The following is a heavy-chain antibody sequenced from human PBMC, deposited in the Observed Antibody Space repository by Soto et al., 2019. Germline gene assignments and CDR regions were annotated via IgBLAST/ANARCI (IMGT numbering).Heavy chain of an antibody. Sequence: WVPLRHSCRAAGRTFSGSTRHWVRQASGKELEWVGRIRSKANNYATEYGASVKGRFTISRDDSKNTAYLQMNSLKTEDTAVYYCTRHADLGYCSSSSCYDFASLGKGALVTVSS. CDR1: GRTFSGST. CDR2: IRSKANNYAT. D-gene: IGHD2-2*01. J-gene: IGHJ4*02. CDR3: TRHADLGYCSSSSCYDFAS. V-gene: IGHV3-73*01.